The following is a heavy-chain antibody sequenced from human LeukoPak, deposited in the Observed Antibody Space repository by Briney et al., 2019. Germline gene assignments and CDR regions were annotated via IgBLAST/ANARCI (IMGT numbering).Heavy chain of an antibody. Sequence: GGSLRLSCAASGFTFSRYWMHWVRHPPGKGLVWVSRINSDGSSTTYADAVKGRFTISRDNAKNTLYLQMNSLRAEDTAVYYCASIHDYVWGSDRSDAFDIWGQGTMVNVFS. D-gene: IGHD3-16*02. V-gene: IGHV3-74*01. CDR2: INSDGSST. CDR3: ASIHDYVWGSDRSDAFDI. CDR1: GFTFSRYW. J-gene: IGHJ3*02.